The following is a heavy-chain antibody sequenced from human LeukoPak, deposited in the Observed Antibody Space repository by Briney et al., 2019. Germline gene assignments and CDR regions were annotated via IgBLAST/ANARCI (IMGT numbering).Heavy chain of an antibody. J-gene: IGHJ5*02. Sequence: SVKVSCKASGGTFSSYAISWVRQAPGQGLEWMGRIIPIFGAANYAQKFQGRVTITTDESTSTAYMELSSLRSEDTAVYYCARAVAGTVWFDPWGQGTLVTVSS. D-gene: IGHD6-19*01. CDR3: ARAVAGTVWFDP. CDR2: IIPIFGAA. CDR1: GGTFSSYA. V-gene: IGHV1-69*05.